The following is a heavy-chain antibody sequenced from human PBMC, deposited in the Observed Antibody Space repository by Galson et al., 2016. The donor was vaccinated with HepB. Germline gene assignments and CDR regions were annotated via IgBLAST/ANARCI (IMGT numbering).Heavy chain of an antibody. J-gene: IGHJ4*02. CDR1: GGSISDDY. D-gene: IGHD3-10*01. Sequence: SETLSLTCAVSGGSISDDYWSWIRPPPGKGLEWIGYISDTGSPERSPSLKSRVPLSLATSKNQLSLSLGSVTAADTALYYCARIFCITTVCFFDHWGQGTLVTVSS. V-gene: IGHV4-59*01. CDR3: ARIFCITTVCFFDH. CDR2: ISDTGSP.